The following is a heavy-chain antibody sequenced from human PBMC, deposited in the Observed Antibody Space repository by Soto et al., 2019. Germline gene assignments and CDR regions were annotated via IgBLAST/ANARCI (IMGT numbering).Heavy chain of an antibody. J-gene: IGHJ4*02. CDR1: GFTFSSYS. CDR2: ISSSSSYI. CDR3: ARDYYDSSGYSPNIFDY. Sequence: PGGSLRLSCAASGFTFSSYSMNWVRQAPGKGLEWVSSISSSSSYIYYADSVKGRFTISRDNAKNSLYLQMNSLRAEDTAVYYYARDYYDSSGYSPNIFDYWGQGTLVTVSS. V-gene: IGHV3-21*01. D-gene: IGHD3-22*01.